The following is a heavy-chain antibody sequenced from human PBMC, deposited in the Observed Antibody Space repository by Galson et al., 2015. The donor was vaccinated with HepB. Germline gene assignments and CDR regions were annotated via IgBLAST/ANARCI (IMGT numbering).Heavy chain of an antibody. V-gene: IGHV4-4*02. D-gene: IGHD2-2*01. CDR2: VYKSGTT. CDR1: GASLSSDSW. CDR3: ARERVVVVPPGMAGGYFHYHYMDV. J-gene: IGHJ6*03. Sequence: LSLTCAVSGASLSSDSWWTWVRQSPGKGLEWIGEVYKSGTTNYNPSLQSRVTIEVTRPRNQFSLKLTSVTAADTAVYYCARERVVVVPPGMAGGYFHYHYMDVWGKGTTVAVSS.